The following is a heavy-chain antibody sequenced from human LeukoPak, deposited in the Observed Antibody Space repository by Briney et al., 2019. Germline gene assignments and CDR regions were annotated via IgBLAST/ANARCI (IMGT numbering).Heavy chain of an antibody. CDR3: ARAGEWIFGTSSFDY. J-gene: IGHJ4*02. V-gene: IGHV1-2*02. Sequence: ASVKVSCKASGYTFTGYYMHWVRRAPGQGLEWMGWINPNSGGTNYAQKFQGRVTMTRDTSISTAYMELSRLRSDDTAVYYCARAGEWIFGTSSFDYWGQGTLVTVSS. CDR2: INPNSGGT. CDR1: GYTFTGYY. D-gene: IGHD3-3*01.